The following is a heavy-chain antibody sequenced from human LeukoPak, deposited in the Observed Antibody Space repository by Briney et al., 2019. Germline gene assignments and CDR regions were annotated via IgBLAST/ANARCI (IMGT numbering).Heavy chain of an antibody. J-gene: IGHJ4*02. V-gene: IGHV3-7*01. CDR3: AQHGRGDMIVVAFDY. Sequence: GGSLRLSFAASGFTFSNYWMNWVRQAPGKGLEWVGNINPGGSEKHYVDSVKGRFTISRDNTMNSFFLQMSSLRAEDTAMYYCAQHGRGDMIVVAFDYWGQGTLVTVSS. CDR1: GFTFSNYW. D-gene: IGHD3-22*01. CDR2: INPGGSEK.